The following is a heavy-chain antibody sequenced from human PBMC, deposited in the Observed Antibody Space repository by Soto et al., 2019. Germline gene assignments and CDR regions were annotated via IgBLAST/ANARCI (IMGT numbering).Heavy chain of an antibody. Sequence: GGSLRLSCAASGFTFNSYGMHWVRQAPGKGLEWVAVISYDGSNKYYADSVKGRFTISRDNSKNTLYLQMNSLRAEDTAVYYYAKDCGTSGHEGFDPWGKGTLVTVSS. CDR2: ISYDGSNK. CDR3: AKDCGTSGHEGFDP. CDR1: GFTFNSYG. J-gene: IGHJ5*02. V-gene: IGHV3-30*18. D-gene: IGHD2-2*01.